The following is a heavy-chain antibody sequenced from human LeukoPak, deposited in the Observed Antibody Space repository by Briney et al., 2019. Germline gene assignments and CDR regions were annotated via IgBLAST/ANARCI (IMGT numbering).Heavy chain of an antibody. V-gene: IGHV4-39*01. CDR2: IYYTGST. Sequence: SETLSLTCSVSGDSISNSDYYWAWIRQPPGGGLEWIGSIYYTGSTYYPPSLKSRVTISLDTSKNEFSLAVTAADTAVYYCARQPSSGSHYCGQGTLVTVSS. CDR1: GDSISNSDYY. D-gene: IGHD1-26*01. CDR3: ARQPSSGSHY. J-gene: IGHJ4*02.